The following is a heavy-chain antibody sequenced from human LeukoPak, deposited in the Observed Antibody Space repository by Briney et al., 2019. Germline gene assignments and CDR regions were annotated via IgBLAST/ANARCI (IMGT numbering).Heavy chain of an antibody. CDR3: ARGLGSMRPFDY. V-gene: IGHV4-39*01. J-gene: IGHJ4*02. CDR2: IYYSGST. D-gene: IGHD3-10*01. Sequence: GSIYYSGSTYYNPSLKSRVTISVDTSKNQFSLKLSSVTAADTAVYYCARGLGSMRPFDYWGQGTLVTVSS.